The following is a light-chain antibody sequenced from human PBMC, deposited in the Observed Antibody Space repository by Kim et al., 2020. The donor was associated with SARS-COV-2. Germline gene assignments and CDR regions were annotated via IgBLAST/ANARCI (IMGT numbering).Light chain of an antibody. V-gene: IGLV3-9*01. CDR1: NIGSKN. J-gene: IGLJ2*01. Sequence: SYELTQPLSVSVALGQTARITCGGNNIGSKNVHWYQQKPGQAPVLVIYRDSNWPSGIPERFSGSNSGNTATLTISRAQAGDEADYYCQVWDSCTGVFGGGTQLTVL. CDR3: QVWDSCTGV. CDR2: RDS.